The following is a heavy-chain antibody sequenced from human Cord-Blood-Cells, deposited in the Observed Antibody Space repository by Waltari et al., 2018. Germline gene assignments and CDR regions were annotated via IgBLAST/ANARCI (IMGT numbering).Heavy chain of an antibody. V-gene: IGHV3-13*01. D-gene: IGHD6-13*01. CDR3: ARSLAAGNRLGPYYYGMDV. CDR2: IGTAGDT. J-gene: IGHJ6*02. Sequence: EVQLVESGGGLVQPGGSLSLSCAACGFTCSSYDMHWVRQATGKGLELVSAIGTAGDTYYPGSVKGRFTISRENAKNSLYLQMNSLRAGDTAVYYCARSLAAGNRLGPYYYGMDVWGQGTTVTVSS. CDR1: GFTCSSYD.